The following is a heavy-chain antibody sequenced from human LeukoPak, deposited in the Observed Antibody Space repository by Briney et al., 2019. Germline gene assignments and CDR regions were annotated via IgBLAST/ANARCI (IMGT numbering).Heavy chain of an antibody. CDR3: ARAAAGTWGFDP. V-gene: IGHV4-39*07. D-gene: IGHD6-13*01. J-gene: IGHJ5*02. CDR1: GGSISSSSYY. CDR2: IYYSGST. Sequence: SGTLSLTCTVSGGSISSSSYYWGWIRQPPGKGLEWIGSIYYSGSTYYNPSPKSRVTISVDTSKNQFSLKLSSVTAADTAVYYCARAAAGTWGFDPWGQGTLVTVSS.